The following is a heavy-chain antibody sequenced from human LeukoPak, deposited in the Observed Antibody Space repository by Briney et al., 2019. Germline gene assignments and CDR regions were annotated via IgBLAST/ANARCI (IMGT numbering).Heavy chain of an antibody. CDR3: ARDLYCSSTSCRANNWFDP. J-gene: IGHJ5*02. V-gene: IGHV4-4*07. CDR2: IYTSGST. Sequence: SETLSLTCTVSGGSISSYYWSWIRQPAEKGLEWIGRIYTSGSTNYNPSLKSRVTISVDKSKNQFSLKLSSVAAADTAVYYCARDLYCSSTSCRANNWFDPWGQGTLVTVSS. D-gene: IGHD2-2*01. CDR1: GGSISSYY.